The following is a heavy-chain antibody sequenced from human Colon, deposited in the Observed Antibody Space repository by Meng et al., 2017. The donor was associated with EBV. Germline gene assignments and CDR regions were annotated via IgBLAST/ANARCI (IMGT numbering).Heavy chain of an antibody. CDR3: ARVMRYQLLRFFDY. CDR1: GDSVRSVTW. CDR2: IYHGGSP. Sequence: QGKLQGSGPELVKPSGTLSLTCAVSGDSVRSVTWWTWVRQPPGKGLEWIGEIYHGGSPNYNPSLESRVTISVDKSKNQFSLDLTSVTAADTAVYFCARVMRYQLLRFFDYWGQGILVTVSS. V-gene: IGHV4-4*02. D-gene: IGHD2-2*01. J-gene: IGHJ4*02.